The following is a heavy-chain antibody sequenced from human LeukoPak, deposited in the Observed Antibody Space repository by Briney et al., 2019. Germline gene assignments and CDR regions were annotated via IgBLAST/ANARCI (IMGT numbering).Heavy chain of an antibody. V-gene: IGHV1-2*04. CDR3: ARAPIAAAGTVDY. Sequence: ASVKVSCKASGYTFTGYYMHWVRQAPGQGLEWMGWINPNSGGTNYAQKFQGWVTMTRDTSISTAYMELSRLRSDDTAVYYCARAPIAAAGTVDYWGQGTLVTVSS. D-gene: IGHD6-13*01. J-gene: IGHJ4*02. CDR2: INPNSGGT. CDR1: GYTFTGYY.